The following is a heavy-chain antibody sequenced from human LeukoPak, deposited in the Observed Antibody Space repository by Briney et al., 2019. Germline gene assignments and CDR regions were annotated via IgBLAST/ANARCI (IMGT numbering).Heavy chain of an antibody. CDR1: GGSISSSSYY. CDR3: ARDVEYSSSSPFDY. V-gene: IGHV4-39*07. D-gene: IGHD6-6*01. CDR2: IYYSGIT. J-gene: IGHJ4*02. Sequence: SETLSLTCTVSGGSISSSSYYWGWIRQPPGKGLEWIGSIYYSGITYYNPSLKSRVTISVDTSKNQFSLKLSSVTAADTGVYYCARDVEYSSSSPFDYWGQGTLVTVSS.